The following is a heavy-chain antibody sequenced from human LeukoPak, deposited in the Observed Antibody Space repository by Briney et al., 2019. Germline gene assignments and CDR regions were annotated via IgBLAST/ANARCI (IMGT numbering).Heavy chain of an antibody. CDR1: GFTFSSSA. D-gene: IGHD7-27*01. J-gene: IGHJ4*02. V-gene: IGHV3-7*01. CDR3: ARDKMTGDSYFDY. CDR2: IKQDGSEK. Sequence: GRSLRLSCAASGFTFSSSAMSWVRQAPGKGLEWVAHIKQDGSEKNYVDSVKGRFTISRDNAKNSLLLQMDGLRAEDTAVYYCARDKMTGDSYFDYWGQGILVTVSS.